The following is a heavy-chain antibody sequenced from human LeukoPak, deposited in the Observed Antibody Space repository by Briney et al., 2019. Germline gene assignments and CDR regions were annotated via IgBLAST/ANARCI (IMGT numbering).Heavy chain of an antibody. CDR1: GFTFDDYA. D-gene: IGHD3-10*01. CDR2: ISWNSGSI. V-gene: IGHV3-9*01. J-gene: IGHJ3*02. Sequence: PGRSLRLSCAASGFTFDDYAMHWVRQAPGKGLEWVSGISWNSGSIGYADSVKGRFTISRDNAKNSLYLQMNSLRAEDTALYYCAKDMVRGVIITISGAFDIWGQGTMVTVSS. CDR3: AKDMVRGVIITISGAFDI.